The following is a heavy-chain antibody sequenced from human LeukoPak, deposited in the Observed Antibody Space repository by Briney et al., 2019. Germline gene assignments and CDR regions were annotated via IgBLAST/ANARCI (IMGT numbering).Heavy chain of an antibody. J-gene: IGHJ5*02. CDR2: VYYAGST. CDR3: ARGSGTFYYDSGGYLNWFDP. CDR1: GGSISSSGYY. D-gene: IGHD3-22*01. Sequence: SETLSLTCTASGGSISSSGYYWGWLRQPPGKGLAWIGTVYYAGSTYYNPSLKSRVTISEDTSRNQFSLKLNSVTAADTAVYYCARGSGTFYYDSGGYLNWFDPWGQGILVTVSS. V-gene: IGHV4-39*01.